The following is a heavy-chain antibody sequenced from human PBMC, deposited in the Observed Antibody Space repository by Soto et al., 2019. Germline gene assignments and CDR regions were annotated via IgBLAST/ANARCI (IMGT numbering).Heavy chain of an antibody. CDR1: GFTFRDYY. CDR2: IRNDGDTV. D-gene: IGHD2-2*02. J-gene: IGHJ4*02. V-gene: IGHV3-23*04. Sequence: EVQLVQFGGGLVQPGGSLRLSCAASGFTFRDYYMSWVRQVPGKGLEWISAIRNDGDTVYYVDSVKGRFTISRDNSKNTLFLRMKHLIVEDTSIYYCVRGQYTLRNGRGAFSTNWGQGALVVVSA. CDR3: VRGQYTLRNGRGAFSTN.